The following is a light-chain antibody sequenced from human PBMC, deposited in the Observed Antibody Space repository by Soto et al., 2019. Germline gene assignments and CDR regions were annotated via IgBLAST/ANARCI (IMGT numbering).Light chain of an antibody. CDR1: SSDVGGYNY. J-gene: IGLJ1*01. V-gene: IGLV2-8*01. CDR2: EVS. CDR3: SSYAGSNTYV. Sequence: SSLTQPRSASGSPGQSGTISCTGTSSDVGGYNYVSWYQQHPGKAPKLMIYEVSKRPSGVPDRFSGYKYGNTASLTVSGLQAEDEADYYCSSYAGSNTYVFGTGTKVTVL.